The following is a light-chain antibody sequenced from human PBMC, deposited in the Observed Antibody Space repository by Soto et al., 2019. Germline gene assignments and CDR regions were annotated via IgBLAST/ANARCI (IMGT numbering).Light chain of an antibody. Sequence: EIVLTQSPATLSLSPGERATLSCRASQSVSNFLAWYQQKPGQAPRLLIYDASSRATGMPARFSGSGSGTEFTLTISSLEPEDFAVYYCQQRSIWPTFGQGTRLEIK. J-gene: IGKJ5*01. CDR3: QQRSIWPT. CDR2: DAS. CDR1: QSVSNF. V-gene: IGKV3-11*01.